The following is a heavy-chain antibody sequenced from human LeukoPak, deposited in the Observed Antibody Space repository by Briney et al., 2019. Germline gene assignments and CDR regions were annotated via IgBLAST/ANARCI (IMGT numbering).Heavy chain of an antibody. D-gene: IGHD6-13*01. Sequence: GESLKISCKGTGYSFTSYWIGWVRQMLRKVLEWMGIIDPGDSDTMYSPSFQGQVTISADKSTSTAYLQWSSLKASDTAMYYCASGSYSSSWWGQGTLVTVSS. CDR2: IDPGDSDT. J-gene: IGHJ4*02. CDR1: GYSFTSYW. V-gene: IGHV5-51*01. CDR3: ASGSYSSSW.